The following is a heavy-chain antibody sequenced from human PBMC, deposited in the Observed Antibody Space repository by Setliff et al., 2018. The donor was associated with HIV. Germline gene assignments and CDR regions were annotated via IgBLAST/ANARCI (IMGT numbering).Heavy chain of an antibody. V-gene: IGHV3-7*03. J-gene: IGHJ4*02. D-gene: IGHD3-16*01. Sequence: PGGSLRLSCAASGFTFTISWMNWVRQAPGKGLEWLANISPDGSHRDYVDSVKGRFTISRDNAKNSLYLQMNSLRAEDTAVYYCARDRAYASFDYWGQGALVTVSS. CDR3: ARDRAYASFDY. CDR1: GFTFTISW. CDR2: ISPDGSHR.